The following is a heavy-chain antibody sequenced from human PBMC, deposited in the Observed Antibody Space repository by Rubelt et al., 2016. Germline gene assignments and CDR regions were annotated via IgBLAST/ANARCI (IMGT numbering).Heavy chain of an antibody. CDR3: ARIVVVPEDGMDV. CDR2: IYYSGST. CDR1: GGSISSSSYY. Sequence: QLQLQESGPGLVKPSETLSLTCTVSGGSISSSSYYWGWIRQPPGKGLEWIGSIYYSGSTYYNPSLKLRCTQSVEPSKNQLSRKLSVVTAADTAVYYRARIVVVPEDGMDVWGQGTTVTVSS. V-gene: IGHV4-39*01. D-gene: IGHD2-2*01. J-gene: IGHJ6*02.